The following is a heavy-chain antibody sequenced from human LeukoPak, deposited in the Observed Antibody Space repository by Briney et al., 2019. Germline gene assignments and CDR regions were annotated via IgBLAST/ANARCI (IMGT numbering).Heavy chain of an antibody. CDR2: ISTSSSTI. CDR1: GFTFSSYS. D-gene: IGHD6-13*01. V-gene: IGHV3-48*01. J-gene: IGHJ3*02. CDR3: ARDGGSSWYGAFDI. Sequence: PGGSLRLSCAASGFTFSSYSMNWVRQAPGKGLEWVSYISTSSSTIYYVDSVKGRFTISRDNAKNSLYLQMNSLRAEDTAVYYCARDGGSSWYGAFDIWGQGTTVTVSS.